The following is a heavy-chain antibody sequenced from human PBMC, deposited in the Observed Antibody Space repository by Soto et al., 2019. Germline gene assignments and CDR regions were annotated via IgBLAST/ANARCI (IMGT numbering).Heavy chain of an antibody. V-gene: IGHV4-34*01. J-gene: IGHJ4*02. CDR3: ARGLIRGIAVAGT. Sequence: PSETLSLTCAVYGGSFTGYYWTWIRQPPGKGLEWIGEINHSGSTNYNPSLKSRVTISVDKSKNQFSLKLSSVTAADSAVYYCARGLIRGIAVAGTRGQGTLVTLSS. CDR1: GGSFTGYY. CDR2: INHSGST. D-gene: IGHD6-19*01.